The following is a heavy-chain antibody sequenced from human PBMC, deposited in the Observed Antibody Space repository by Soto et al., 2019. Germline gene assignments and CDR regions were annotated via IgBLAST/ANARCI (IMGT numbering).Heavy chain of an antibody. CDR1: GGSVSSGSYY. V-gene: IGHV4-61*01. CDR3: ARYSSSFYYYSGMDV. Sequence: PSETLSLTCTVSGGSVSSGSYYWSWIRQPPGKGLEWIGYIYYSGSTNYNPSLKSRVTISVDTSKNQFSLKLSSVTAADTAVYYCARYSSSFYYYSGMDVSGQGPTVTVYS. J-gene: IGHJ6*02. CDR2: IYYSGST. D-gene: IGHD6-6*01.